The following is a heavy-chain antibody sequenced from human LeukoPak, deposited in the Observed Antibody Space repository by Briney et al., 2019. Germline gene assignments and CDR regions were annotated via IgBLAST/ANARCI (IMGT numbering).Heavy chain of an antibody. V-gene: IGHV3-30*18. CDR1: GFTFTSYG. J-gene: IGHJ6*02. CDR3: AKDLVVTPNYDFWSGYPGGGMDV. Sequence: GGSLRLSCAASGFTFTSYGMHWVRQAPGKGLEWVAVISYDGSNKYYADSVKGRFTISRDNSKNTLYLQMNSLRAEDTAVYYCAKDLVVTPNYDFWSGYPGGGMDVWGQGTTVTVSS. CDR2: ISYDGSNK. D-gene: IGHD3-3*01.